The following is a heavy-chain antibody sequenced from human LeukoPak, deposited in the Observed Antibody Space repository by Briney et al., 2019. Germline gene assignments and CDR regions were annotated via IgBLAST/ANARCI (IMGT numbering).Heavy chain of an antibody. D-gene: IGHD1-26*01. Sequence: PGRSLRLSCAASGFTFSSYGIHWVRQAPGKGLEWVALIWYDGSNKYYADSVKGRFTISRDNSKNTLYLQMNSLRVEDTAVYHCVRGSGAYYDYWGQGALVTVTS. CDR3: VRGSGAYYDY. V-gene: IGHV3-33*01. CDR1: GFTFSSYG. J-gene: IGHJ4*02. CDR2: IWYDGSNK.